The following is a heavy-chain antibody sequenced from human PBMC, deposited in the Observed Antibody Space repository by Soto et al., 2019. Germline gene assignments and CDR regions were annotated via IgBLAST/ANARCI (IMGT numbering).Heavy chain of an antibody. D-gene: IGHD1-7*01. Sequence: SQTLSLTCAISGDSVSSNSAAWNWIRESPSRGLEWLGRTYFRSKWYTDYADSVRDRVAINPDTSKNQFSLQMKSVTAEDSAICYCQRDEVSTGTTVILDSWGQGALVTVSS. V-gene: IGHV6-1*01. CDR1: GDSVSSNSAA. CDR2: TYFRSKWYT. J-gene: IGHJ4*02. CDR3: QRDEVSTGTTVILDS.